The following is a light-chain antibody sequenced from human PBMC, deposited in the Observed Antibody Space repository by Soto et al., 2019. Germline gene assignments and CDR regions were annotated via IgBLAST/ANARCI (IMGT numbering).Light chain of an antibody. CDR3: QQRSNWPPMYT. CDR2: DAS. Sequence: EIVLSQSPATLSLYPVVRATLSCRASQSVSSYLAWYQQKPGQAPRLLIYDASNRATGIPARFSGSGSGTDFTLTISSLEPEDFAVYYCQQRSNWPPMYTVGQGTKLEIK. CDR1: QSVSSY. V-gene: IGKV3-11*01. J-gene: IGKJ2*01.